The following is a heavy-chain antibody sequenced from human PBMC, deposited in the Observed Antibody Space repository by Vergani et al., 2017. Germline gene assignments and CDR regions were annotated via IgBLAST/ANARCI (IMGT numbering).Heavy chain of an antibody. CDR2: ISGSGGST. V-gene: IGHV3-23*01. CDR1: GFTFSSYA. J-gene: IGHJ4*02. D-gene: IGHD5-18*01. Sequence: EVQLLESGGGLVQPGGSLRLSCAASGFTFSSYAMSWVRQAPGKGLEWVSAISGSGGSTYYADSVKGRFTSTRDNSKNTLYLQMNSLRAEDTAVYYCAKGVDTAMVVDYWGQGTLVTVSS. CDR3: AKGVDTAMVVDY.